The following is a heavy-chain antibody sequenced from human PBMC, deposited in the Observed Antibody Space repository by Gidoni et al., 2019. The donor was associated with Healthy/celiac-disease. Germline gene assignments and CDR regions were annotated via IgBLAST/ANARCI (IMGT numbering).Heavy chain of an antibody. V-gene: IGHV2-5*01. CDR3: AHNKDITIFTPRLYFQH. CDR1: GFSLSTSGWG. CDR2: IYWNDDK. J-gene: IGHJ1*01. Sequence: QITLKESGPTLVKPTQTLTLTCTFSGFSLSTSGWGVGWIRQPPGKALEWLALIYWNDDKRYSPSLKSRLTITKDTSKNQVVLTMTNMDPVDTATYYCAHNKDITIFTPRLYFQHWGQGTLVTVSS. D-gene: IGHD3-9*01.